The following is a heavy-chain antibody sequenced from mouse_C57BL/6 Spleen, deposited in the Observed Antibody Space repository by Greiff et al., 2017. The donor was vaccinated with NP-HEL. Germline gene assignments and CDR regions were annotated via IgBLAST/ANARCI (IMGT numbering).Heavy chain of an antibody. J-gene: IGHJ2*01. V-gene: IGHV2-2*01. CDR3: ARKSDYGSLDY. CDR2: IWSGGST. Sequence: QVQLKQSGPGLVQPSPSLSITCTVSGFSLTSYGVHWVRQSPGKGLEWLGVIWSGGSTDYNAAFISRLSISKDNSKSQVFFKMNSLQADDTAIYYCARKSDYGSLDYWGQGTTLTVSS. CDR1: GFSLTSYG. D-gene: IGHD1-1*01.